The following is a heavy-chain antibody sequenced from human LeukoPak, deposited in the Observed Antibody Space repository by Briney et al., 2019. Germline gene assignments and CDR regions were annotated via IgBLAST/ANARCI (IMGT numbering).Heavy chain of an antibody. CDR3: ARVMMVEVWGWSAYGDHAFDY. J-gene: IGHJ4*02. Sequence: GGSLRLSCAASGFTFSSYSMNWVRQAPGKGLEWVSSISSSSSYIYYADSVKGRFTSSRDNAKNSLYLQMNSLRAEDTAVYYCARVMMVEVWGWSAYGDHAFDYWGQGTLVTVSS. V-gene: IGHV3-21*01. CDR2: ISSSSSYI. CDR1: GFTFSSYS. D-gene: IGHD4-17*01.